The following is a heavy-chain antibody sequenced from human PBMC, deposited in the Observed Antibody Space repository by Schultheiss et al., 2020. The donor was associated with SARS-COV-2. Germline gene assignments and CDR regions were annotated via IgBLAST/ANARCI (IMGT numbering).Heavy chain of an antibody. CDR1: GGSFSGYY. CDR3: AAYRVGGSGRGD. Sequence: SETLSLTCAVYGGSFSGYYWSWIRQYPGKGLEWIGYIYYSGRTSYNPSLRTRLTISVDTSKNQFSLTLTSVTAADTAVYYCAAYRVGGSGRGDWGQGALVTV. D-gene: IGHD2-15*01. V-gene: IGHV4-31*11. J-gene: IGHJ4*02. CDR2: IYYSGRT.